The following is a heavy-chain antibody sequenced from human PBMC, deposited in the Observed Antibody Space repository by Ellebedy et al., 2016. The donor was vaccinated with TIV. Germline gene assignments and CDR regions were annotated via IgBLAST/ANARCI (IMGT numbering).Heavy chain of an antibody. CDR1: GGSITNNW. D-gene: IGHD3-9*01. Sequence: MPSETLSLTCAVSGGSITNNWWSWVRQPPGKGLEWIGEIYHSGSTKYNPSLKSRVTISLDKSQNQFSLKLTSVTAADTAVYYCTRTSYDIWGQGTLVTVSS. V-gene: IGHV4-4*02. J-gene: IGHJ4*02. CDR3: TRTSYDI. CDR2: IYHSGST.